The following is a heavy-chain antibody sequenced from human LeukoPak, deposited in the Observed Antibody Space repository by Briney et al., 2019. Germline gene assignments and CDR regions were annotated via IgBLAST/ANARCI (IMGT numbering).Heavy chain of an antibody. D-gene: IGHD3-22*01. Sequence: GGSLRLSCAASGFTFSSYGMHWVRQAPGKGLEWVAVIWYDGSNKYYADSVKGRFTISRDNSKNTLYLQMNSPRAEDTAVYYCIATDYYDSSGYSSLDYWGQGTLVTVSS. CDR1: GFTFSSYG. CDR2: IWYDGSNK. J-gene: IGHJ4*02. V-gene: IGHV3-33*01. CDR3: IATDYYDSSGYSSLDY.